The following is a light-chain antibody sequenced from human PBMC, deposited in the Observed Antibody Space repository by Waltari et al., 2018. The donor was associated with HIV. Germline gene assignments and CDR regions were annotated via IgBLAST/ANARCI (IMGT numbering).Light chain of an antibody. J-gene: IGLJ3*02. V-gene: IGLV1-44*01. Sequence: QSVLTQPPSASGTPGQRVTISCSGSSSNIGTNTVHWYQHLPGSAPKLLIYSNNQRPSGVPDRFSASKSGTSASLANSGLRSEDEAEYYCAAWDENLNGLFGGGTKLTVL. CDR1: SSNIGTNT. CDR2: SNN. CDR3: AAWDENLNGL.